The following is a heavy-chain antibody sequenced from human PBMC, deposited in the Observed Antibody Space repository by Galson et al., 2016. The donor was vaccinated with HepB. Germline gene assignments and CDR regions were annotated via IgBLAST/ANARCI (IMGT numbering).Heavy chain of an antibody. D-gene: IGHD1/OR15-1a*01. J-gene: IGHJ3*02. V-gene: IGHV4-31*03. Sequence: TLSLTCTVSGGSISSGAYYWSWIRQPPGKGLEWIGHIYYSGSTYYKPSLKSRVTISVDTSKNQFSLKLSSVTAADTAVYYCAGRNNDAAFDIWGQGTMVTVSS. CDR3: AGRNNDAAFDI. CDR2: IYYSGST. CDR1: GGSISSGAYY.